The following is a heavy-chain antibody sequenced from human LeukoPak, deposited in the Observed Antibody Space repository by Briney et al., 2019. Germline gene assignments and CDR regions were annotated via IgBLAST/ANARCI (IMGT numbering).Heavy chain of an antibody. CDR3: ARSDSGGYYNEY. CDR2: IYYSGST. J-gene: IGHJ4*02. V-gene: IGHV4-59*01. CDR1: GGSIGSYY. Sequence: SETLYLTCNMSGGSIGSYYWSWIRQSPGEGLEWIGNIYYSGSTNYNPSLESRVTISVDTSKNEFSLKMSSVTTADTAVYYCARSDSGGYYNEYWGQGALVTVSA. D-gene: IGHD3-22*01.